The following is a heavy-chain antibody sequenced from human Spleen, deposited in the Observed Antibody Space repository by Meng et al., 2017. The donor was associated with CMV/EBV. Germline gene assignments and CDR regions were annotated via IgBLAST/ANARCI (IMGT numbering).Heavy chain of an antibody. J-gene: IGHJ6*02. Sequence: GESLKISCAASGFTSSSYTMDWVRQAPGKGLEWISNISSSSGTIYYADSGKGRFTISRDNAKNSLYLQMHSLRAEDSAVYYCAREPRYDFGSGSGYGMDVWGQGTTVTVSS. CDR3: AREPRYDFGSGSGYGMDV. D-gene: IGHD3-10*01. CDR2: ISSSSGTI. V-gene: IGHV3-48*04. CDR1: GFTSSSYT.